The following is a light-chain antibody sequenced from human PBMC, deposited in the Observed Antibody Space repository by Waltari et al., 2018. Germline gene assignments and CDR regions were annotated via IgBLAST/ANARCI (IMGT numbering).Light chain of an antibody. J-gene: IGKJ2*01. CDR3: QQYNDWPPYT. CDR2: HAS. V-gene: IGKV3-15*01. Sequence: MTQSPDTLSMSAGESVTLSCRASRHIGGSLAWYQQKAGQAPRLLFHHASTRATGVADRFSAAGSGTDFTLTISSLRSEDSAVYYCQQYNDWPPYTFGQGTKLE. CDR1: RHIGGS.